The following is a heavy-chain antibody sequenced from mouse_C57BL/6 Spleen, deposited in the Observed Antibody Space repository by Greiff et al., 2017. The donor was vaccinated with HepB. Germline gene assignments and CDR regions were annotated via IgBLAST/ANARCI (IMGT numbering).Heavy chain of an antibody. CDR3: TRHYGSPYAMDY. CDR2: IDPETGGT. CDR1: GYTFTDYE. Sequence: VQLQQSGAELVRPGASVTLSCKASGYTFTDYEMHWVKQTPVHGLEWIGAIDPETGGTAYNQKFKGKAILTADKSSSTAYMELRSLTSEDSAVYYCTRHYGSPYAMDYWGQGTSVTVSS. J-gene: IGHJ4*01. V-gene: IGHV1-15*01. D-gene: IGHD1-1*01.